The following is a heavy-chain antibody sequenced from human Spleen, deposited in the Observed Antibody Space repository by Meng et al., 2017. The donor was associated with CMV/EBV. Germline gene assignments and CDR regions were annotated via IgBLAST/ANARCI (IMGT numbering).Heavy chain of an antibody. V-gene: IGHV3-33*06. D-gene: IGHD4-23*01. J-gene: IGHJ6*02. CDR2: IWYDGSNK. Sequence: GESLKISCAASGFTFSSYGMHWVRQAPGKGLEWVAVIWYDGSNKYYADSVKGRFTISRDNSKNTLYLQMNSLRAEDTAVYYCAKDGWGYGGKNNYYYYGMDVWGQGTTVTVSS. CDR1: GFTFSSYG. CDR3: AKDGWGYGGKNNYYYYGMDV.